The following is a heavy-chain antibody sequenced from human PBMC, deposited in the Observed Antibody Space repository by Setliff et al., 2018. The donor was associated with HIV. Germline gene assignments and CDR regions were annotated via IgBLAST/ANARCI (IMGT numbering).Heavy chain of an antibody. CDR1: GYTFTSYA. D-gene: IGHD6-13*01. V-gene: IGHV1-69*13. CDR2: IIPIFGTA. CDR3: ARDGSSTWTGVRAFDI. Sequence: SVKVSCKASGYTFTSYAITWVRQAPGQGLEWMGGIIPIFGTANYAQKFQGRVTITADESTSTAYMELSSLRSEDTAEYYCARDGSSTWTGVRAFDIWGQGTMVTVSS. J-gene: IGHJ3*02.